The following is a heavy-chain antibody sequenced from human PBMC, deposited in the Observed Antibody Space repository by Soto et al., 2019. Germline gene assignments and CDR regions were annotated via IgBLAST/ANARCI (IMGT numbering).Heavy chain of an antibody. J-gene: IGHJ5*02. Sequence: QVQLQESGPGLVQPSETLSLTCAVSGASIRSYHWSLLRQPPGKGLEWIGRIQHTGNTTYNPSLKSRVTMSADTSKNQISLKMTSVTAADTAVYFCAKVVSSRRWFDPWGRGVRVIVSS. V-gene: IGHV4-4*07. CDR1: GASIRSYH. D-gene: IGHD3-16*01. CDR2: IQHTGNT. CDR3: AKVVSSRRWFDP.